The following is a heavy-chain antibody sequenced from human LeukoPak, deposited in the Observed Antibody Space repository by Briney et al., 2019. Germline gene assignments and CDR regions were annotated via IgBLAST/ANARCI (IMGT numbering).Heavy chain of an antibody. CDR1: GGTFSSYA. J-gene: IGHJ4*02. D-gene: IGHD4-23*01. Sequence: GASVKVSCKASGGTFSSYAISWVRQAPGQGLEWMGRIIPILGIANYAQKFQGRVTITADKSTSTAYMELSSLRSEDTAAYYCAMGVTTVVTQFDYWGQGTLVTVSS. CDR3: AMGVTTVVTQFDY. V-gene: IGHV1-69*04. CDR2: IIPILGIA.